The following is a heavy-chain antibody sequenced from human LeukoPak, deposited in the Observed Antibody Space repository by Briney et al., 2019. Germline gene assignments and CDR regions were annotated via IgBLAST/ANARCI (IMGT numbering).Heavy chain of an antibody. Sequence: SVKVSCKASGGTFSSYTISWVRQAPGQGLEWKGGIIPIFGTANYAQMFQGRVTITADESTSTACMELSSLRSEDTPMYYCARGSVYYDFWSEKAGSDWFDPWGQGTLVTVSS. CDR2: IIPIFGTA. V-gene: IGHV1-69*13. J-gene: IGHJ5*02. CDR3: ARGSVYYDFWSEKAGSDWFDP. D-gene: IGHD3-3*01. CDR1: GGTFSSYT.